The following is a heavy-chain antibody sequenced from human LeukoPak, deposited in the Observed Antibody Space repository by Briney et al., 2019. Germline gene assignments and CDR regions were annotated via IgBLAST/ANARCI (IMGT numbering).Heavy chain of an antibody. CDR2: INHSGST. CDR1: VGSFSGYY. D-gene: IGHD5-18*01. CDR3: ARGPGIQLWLYYFDY. V-gene: IGHV4-34*01. Sequence: ASETLSFTGAVYVGSFSGYYWSWIRKPPGKGLEWFGEINHSGSTNYNPSLKSRVTISVDTSKNQFSLKLSSVTAADTAVYYCARGPGIQLWLYYFDYWGQGTLVTVSS. J-gene: IGHJ4*02.